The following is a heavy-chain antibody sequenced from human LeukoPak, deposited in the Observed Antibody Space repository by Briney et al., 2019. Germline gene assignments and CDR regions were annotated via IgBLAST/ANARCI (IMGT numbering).Heavy chain of an antibody. CDR1: GYSFTSYW. V-gene: IGHV5-51*01. CDR2: IYPGDSDT. CDR3: ARNLDYGDYHYLFDY. Sequence: GESLKISCKGSGYSFTSYWIGWVRQMPGKGLERMGIIYPGDSDTRYSPSFQGQVTISADKSISTAYLQWSSLKASDTAMYYCARNLDYGDYHYLFDYWGQGTLVTVSS. J-gene: IGHJ4*02. D-gene: IGHD4-17*01.